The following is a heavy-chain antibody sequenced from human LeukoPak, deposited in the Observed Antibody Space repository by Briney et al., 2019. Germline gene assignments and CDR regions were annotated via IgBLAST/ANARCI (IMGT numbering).Heavy chain of an antibody. V-gene: IGHV3-21*01. D-gene: IGHD3-22*01. Sequence: GGSLRLSCAASGFTFSSYSMNWVRQAPGKGLEWVSSISSRSSYIYYADSVKGRFTISRDNAKNSLYLQMNSLRAEDTAVYYCARGAGGRSGYYPEDYWGQGTLVTVSS. CDR2: ISSRSSYI. CDR1: GFTFSSYS. CDR3: ARGAGGRSGYYPEDY. J-gene: IGHJ4*02.